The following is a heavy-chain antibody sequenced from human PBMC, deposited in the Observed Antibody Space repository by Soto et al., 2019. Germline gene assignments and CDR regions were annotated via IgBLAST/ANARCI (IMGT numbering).Heavy chain of an antibody. Sequence: LSLTCAISGDSVSSNSAAWNWIRQSPSRGLEWLGRTYYRSKWYNDYAVSVKSRITINPDTSKNQFSLQLNSVTPEDTAVYYCARDQERVGMVVFDYWGQGTLVTVSS. CDR3: ARDQERVGMVVFDY. J-gene: IGHJ4*02. D-gene: IGHD2-15*01. CDR1: GDSVSSNSAA. V-gene: IGHV6-1*01. CDR2: TYYRSKWYN.